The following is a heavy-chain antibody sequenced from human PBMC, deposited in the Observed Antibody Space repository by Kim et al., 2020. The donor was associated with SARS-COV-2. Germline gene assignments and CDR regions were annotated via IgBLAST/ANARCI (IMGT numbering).Heavy chain of an antibody. D-gene: IGHD3-3*01. Sequence: LKSRATISVDTSKNQFSLKLSSVTAADTAVYYCARSNYDFWSGYYSWFDPWGQGTLVTVSS. CDR3: ARSNYDFWSGYYSWFDP. J-gene: IGHJ5*02. V-gene: IGHV4-31*02.